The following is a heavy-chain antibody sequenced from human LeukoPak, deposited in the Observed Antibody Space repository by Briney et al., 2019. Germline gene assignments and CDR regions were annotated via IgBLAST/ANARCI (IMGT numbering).Heavy chain of an antibody. CDR3: AREPIYYYDSSGYVDA. CDR1: RFTGTSNY. V-gene: IGHV3-66*02. CDR2: IHSGGST. Sequence: GGSLKLSCSVSRFTGTSNYMSCTRQAPGKGLERDSVIHSGGSTYYEDSVKGRFTISRDNSKNTLYLQINSLRAEDTAVYYCAREPIYYYDSSGYVDAWGQGTMVTVSS. D-gene: IGHD3-22*01. J-gene: IGHJ3*01.